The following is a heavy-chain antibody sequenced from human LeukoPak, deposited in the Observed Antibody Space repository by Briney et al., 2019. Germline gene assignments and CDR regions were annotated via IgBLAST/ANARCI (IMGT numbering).Heavy chain of an antibody. CDR2: ISGSGGST. V-gene: IGHV3-23*01. J-gene: IGHJ3*02. CDR3: AKYRYYVSPTHAFDI. D-gene: IGHD3-10*02. Sequence: PGGSLRLSCAASGFTFSTYEMNWVRQAPGKGLEWVSAISGSGGSTYYADSVKGRFTISRDNSKNTLYLQMNSLRAEDTAVYYCAKYRYYVSPTHAFDIWGQGTMVTVSS. CDR1: GFTFSTYE.